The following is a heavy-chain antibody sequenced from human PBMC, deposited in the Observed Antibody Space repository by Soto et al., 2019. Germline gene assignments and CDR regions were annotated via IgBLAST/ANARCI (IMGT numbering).Heavy chain of an antibody. D-gene: IGHD6-19*01. CDR3: ARDRGVAPPVAGNTHYYYYMDV. J-gene: IGHJ6*03. CDR1: GYSFTNYG. V-gene: IGHV1-18*01. Sequence: QDRLVQSGVEVKKPGASVRVSCKASGYSFTNYGITWVRQAPGQGFEWMGRISAYNGNTNYAQKFQGRVTLTTDAFTSTAYLELRSPRSDDTAVYYCARDRGVAPPVAGNTHYYYYMDVWGKGTTVTVSS. CDR2: ISAYNGNT.